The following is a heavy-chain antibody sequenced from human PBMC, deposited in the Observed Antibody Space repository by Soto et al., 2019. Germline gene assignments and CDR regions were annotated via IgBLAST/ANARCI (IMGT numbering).Heavy chain of an antibody. J-gene: IGHJ4*02. CDR1: GYTFTGYY. D-gene: IGHD3-22*01. CDR3: ARDGGITYYYDSSGYYLGY. Sequence: GASVKVSCKASGYTFTGYYMHWVRQAPGQGLEWMGWINPNSGGTNYAQKFQGWVTMTRDTSISTAYMELSRLRSDDTAVYYCARDGGITYYYDSSGYYLGYWGQGTLVTVSS. CDR2: INPNSGGT. V-gene: IGHV1-2*04.